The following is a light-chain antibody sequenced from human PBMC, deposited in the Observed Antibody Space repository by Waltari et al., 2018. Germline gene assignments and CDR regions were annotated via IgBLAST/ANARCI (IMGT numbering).Light chain of an antibody. Sequence: DIVMTQSPDSLAVSLGERATINCKSGQSVLYSSKNKNYLAWYQQKPGQPPKLLIYWASTRESGVPDRFSGSGSGTDFTFTISSLQAEDVAVYYCQQYYTTPWTFGQGTKVEIK. CDR3: QQYYTTPWT. V-gene: IGKV4-1*01. CDR1: QSVLYSSKNKNY. J-gene: IGKJ1*01. CDR2: WAS.